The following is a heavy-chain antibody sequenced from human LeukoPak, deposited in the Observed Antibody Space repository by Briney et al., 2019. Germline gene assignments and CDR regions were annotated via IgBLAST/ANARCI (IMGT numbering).Heavy chain of an antibody. CDR1: GGSISIYY. CDR3: ARVYYSNSYDYWYFDL. J-gene: IGHJ2*01. CDR2: IFYSGST. Sequence: SETLSLTCTVSGGSISIYYWNWIRQPAGKGLEWIGYIFYSGSTNYNPSLKSRVTISVDTSRNQFSLKLSSVTAADTAVYYCARVYYSNSYDYWYFDLWGRGTLVTVSS. V-gene: IGHV4-59*01. D-gene: IGHD6-13*01.